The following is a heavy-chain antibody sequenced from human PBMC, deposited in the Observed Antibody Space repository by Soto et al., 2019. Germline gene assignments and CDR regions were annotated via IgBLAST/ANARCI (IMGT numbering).Heavy chain of an antibody. D-gene: IGHD3-22*01. CDR2: IYYTGST. CDR3: ARHPPRGNYYDASGADS. CDR1: DGSISSYY. V-gene: IGHV4-59*08. J-gene: IGHJ4*02. Sequence: QVQLQESGPGLVKPSETLSLTCTVSDGSISSYYWSWIRQPPGKGLEWIGYIYYTGSTNYNPSLKGRVTISVDTSKNQFSLKLRSVTAADTAVYYCARHPPRGNYYDASGADSWGQGTLVTVSS.